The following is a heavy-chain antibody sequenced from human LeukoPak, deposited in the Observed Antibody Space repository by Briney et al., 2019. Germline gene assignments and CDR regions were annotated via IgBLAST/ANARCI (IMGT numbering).Heavy chain of an antibody. CDR1: GFTVSSNY. J-gene: IGHJ4*02. V-gene: IGHV3-66*01. D-gene: IGHD3-22*01. CDR2: IYSGGST. CDR3: ARVLTYYYDSSGYDY. Sequence: GGSLRLSCAASGFTVSSNYMSWVRQAPGKGLEWVSVIYSGGSTYYADSVKGRFTISRDSSKNTLYLQMNSLRAEDTAVYYCARVLTYYYDSSGYDYWGQGTLVTVSS.